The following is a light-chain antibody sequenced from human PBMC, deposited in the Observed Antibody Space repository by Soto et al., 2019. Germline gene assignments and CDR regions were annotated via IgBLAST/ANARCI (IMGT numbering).Light chain of an antibody. J-gene: IGLJ1*01. V-gene: IGLV1-44*01. CDR2: SNN. CDR3: ATWDDSLNGHV. Sequence: QSVLTQSPSASGTPGQRVTISYSGSSSNIGSNTVSWYQQLPGTAPKLLIYSNNQRPSGVPDRFSGSKSGTSASLAIGGLQSEDEGDYYCATWDDSLNGHVFGTGTKVTVL. CDR1: SSNIGSNT.